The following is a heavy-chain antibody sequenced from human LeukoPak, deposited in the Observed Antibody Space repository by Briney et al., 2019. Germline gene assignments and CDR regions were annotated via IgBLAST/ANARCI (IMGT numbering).Heavy chain of an antibody. V-gene: IGHV3-30-3*01. J-gene: IGHJ4*02. CDR2: ISFDGSNK. Sequence: GGSLRLSCAASGFTFSTYAIHWVRQAPGKGLEWVALISFDGSNKYYADSVKGRFTISRDNSKNTLFLEMNSLRAEDTAMYYCARDSADWNYDLGYWGQGTLVTVSS. CDR3: ARDSADWNYDLGY. CDR1: GFTFSTYA. D-gene: IGHD1-7*01.